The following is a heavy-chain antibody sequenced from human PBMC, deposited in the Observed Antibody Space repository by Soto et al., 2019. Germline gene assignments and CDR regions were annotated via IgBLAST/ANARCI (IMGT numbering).Heavy chain of an antibody. CDR1: GFTFSNIW. CDR3: AKGPR. CDR2: ISPDGGEI. Sequence: LVESGGGLVQPGGSPRLSCAASGFTFSNIWMSWVRRPPEKGPEWVASISPDGGEIYYVDSVKGRFTISRDNTRNSLYLQMNSLRAEDTAVYYCAKGPRWGQGTLVTVSS. V-gene: IGHV3-7*01. J-gene: IGHJ4*02.